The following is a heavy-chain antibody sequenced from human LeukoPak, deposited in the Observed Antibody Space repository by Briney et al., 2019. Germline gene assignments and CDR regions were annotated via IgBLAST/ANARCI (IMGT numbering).Heavy chain of an antibody. V-gene: IGHV4-39*01. J-gene: IGHJ4*02. CDR3: ARLRALLWFGEHHYYFDY. CDR2: IYYGGSP. Sequence: SETLSLTCTVSGGSISSSSYYWGWIRQPPGKGLEWTGSIYYGGSPYYNPSLKSRVTISVDTSKNQFSLKLSSVTAADTAVYYCARLRALLWFGEHHYYFDYWGQGTLVTVSS. D-gene: IGHD3-10*01. CDR1: GGSISSSSYY.